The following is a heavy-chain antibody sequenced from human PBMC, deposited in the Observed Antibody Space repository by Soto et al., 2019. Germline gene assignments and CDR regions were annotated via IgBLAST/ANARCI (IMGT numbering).Heavy chain of an antibody. V-gene: IGHV3-30*18. CDR1: GFTFSTNG. D-gene: IGHD3-22*01. CDR2: ISHDDRNK. Sequence: QVQLVESGGGVVQPGTSLRLSCAVSGFTFSTNGMHWVRQAPGKGLEWVAVISHDDRNKYYADSVKGRFTISRDNSKNTLYLQKNSLRAEDTAVYYCAKDRDRSWAFDYWGQGTLVTVSS. CDR3: AKDRDRSWAFDY. J-gene: IGHJ4*02.